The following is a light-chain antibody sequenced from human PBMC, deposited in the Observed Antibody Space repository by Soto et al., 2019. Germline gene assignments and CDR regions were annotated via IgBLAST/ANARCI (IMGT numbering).Light chain of an antibody. J-gene: IGLJ1*01. Sequence: QSALTQPASVSGSPGQSITISCTGTSSDVGGYNYVSWYQQHPGKAPKFMIYDVSNRPSGVSNCFSGSKSGNTASLTISGLQAEDEADYYCSSYTTSNTRQIVFGTGTKVTV. CDR2: DVS. V-gene: IGLV2-14*01. CDR1: SSDVGGYNY. CDR3: SSYTTSNTRQIV.